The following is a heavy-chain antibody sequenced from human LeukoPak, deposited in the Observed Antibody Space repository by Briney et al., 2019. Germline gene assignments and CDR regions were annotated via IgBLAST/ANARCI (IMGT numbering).Heavy chain of an antibody. CDR2: ISSNTGRT. CDR1: GFTFSSYA. J-gene: IGHJ4*02. V-gene: IGHV3-23*01. Sequence: GGSLRLSCPASGFTFSSYAMSWVRQAPGKGLEWVSAISSNTGRTYYADPVKGRFTISRDNSKNTLSLQMNSLRAEDTAIYYCAKESPYSSPRNYYFDYWGQGTLVTVSS. CDR3: AKESPYSSPRNYYFDY. D-gene: IGHD5-18*01.